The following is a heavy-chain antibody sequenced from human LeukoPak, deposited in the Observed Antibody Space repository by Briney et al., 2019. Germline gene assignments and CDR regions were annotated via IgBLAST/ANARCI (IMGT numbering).Heavy chain of an antibody. CDR1: VTSFSSYY. D-gene: IGHD4-17*01. V-gene: IGHV4-34*01. J-gene: IGHJ4*02. CDR3: ARMTTGHDY. CDR2: VNHSGYT. Sequence: SETLSLTCGVSVTSFSSYYWSWIRQTPGKGLEWIGEVNHSGYTNMNPSLKSQVTISVDTSKNQISLRMSTVTAADTAVYFCARMTTGHDYWGQGTLVTVSS.